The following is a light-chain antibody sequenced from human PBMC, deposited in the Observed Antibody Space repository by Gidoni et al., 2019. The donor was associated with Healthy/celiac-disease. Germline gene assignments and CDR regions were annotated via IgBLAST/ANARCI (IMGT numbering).Light chain of an antibody. CDR3: QQRSNWPPS. J-gene: IGKJ5*01. Sequence: DIVLTQSPATLSLSPGERATLSCRASQSVSSYLAWYQQKPGQAPRLLIYDASNSATGIPARFSGSGSGTDFTLTISSLEPEDFAVYYCQQRSNWPPSFXQXTRLEIK. V-gene: IGKV3-11*01. CDR1: QSVSSY. CDR2: DAS.